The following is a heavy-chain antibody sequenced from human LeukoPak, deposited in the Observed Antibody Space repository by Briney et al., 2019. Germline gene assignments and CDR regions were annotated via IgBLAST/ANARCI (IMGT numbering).Heavy chain of an antibody. CDR1: GGSISSGDYY. CDR2: IYYSGST. D-gene: IGHD4-17*01. CDR3: ARGRGSTVTDY. V-gene: IGHV4-30-4*01. Sequence: SETLSLTCTVSGGSISSGDYYWSWIRQPPGKGLEWIGYIYYSGSTYHNPSLKSRVTISVDTSKNQFSLKLSSVTAADTAVYYRARGRGSTVTDYWGQGTLVTVSS. J-gene: IGHJ4*02.